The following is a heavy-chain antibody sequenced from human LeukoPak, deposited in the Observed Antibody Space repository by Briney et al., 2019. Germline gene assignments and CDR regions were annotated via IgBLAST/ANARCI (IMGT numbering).Heavy chain of an antibody. V-gene: IGHV4-39*01. D-gene: IGHD3-22*01. Sequence: PSETLSLTCTVSGGSISSSSYYWGWIRQPPGKGLEWIGSIYYSGSTYYNPSLKSRVTISADTSKNQFSLKLSSVTAADTAVYYCVRDYYDSSGNDYWGQGTLVTVSS. CDR1: GGSISSSSYY. CDR3: VRDYYDSSGNDY. CDR2: IYYSGST. J-gene: IGHJ4*02.